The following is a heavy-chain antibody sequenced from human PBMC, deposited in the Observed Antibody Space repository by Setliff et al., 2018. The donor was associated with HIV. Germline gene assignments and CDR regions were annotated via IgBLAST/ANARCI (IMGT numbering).Heavy chain of an antibody. CDR1: GGPISSSNW. CDR2: IWYDGSNK. Sequence: LSLTCAVSGGPISSSNWWSWVRQPPGKGLEWVAVIWYDGSNKDYADSVKGRFTISRDNSKNTLYLQMNSLRAEDTAVYYCAKAPGLTSSWAIDLWSQGTLVTVSS. CDR3: AKAPGLTSSWAIDL. D-gene: IGHD6-13*01. V-gene: IGHV3-33*06. J-gene: IGHJ5*02.